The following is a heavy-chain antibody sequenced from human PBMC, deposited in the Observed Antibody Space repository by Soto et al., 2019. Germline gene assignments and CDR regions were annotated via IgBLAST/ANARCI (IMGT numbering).Heavy chain of an antibody. CDR3: AKFLSTTVTYYYYYGMDV. CDR1: GFTFSSCA. Sequence: EVQLLESGGGLVQPGGSLRLSCAASGFTFSSCAMSWVRQAPGKGLEWVSAISGSGGSTYYADSVKGRFTISRDNSKNTLYLQMNSLRAEDTAVYYCAKFLSTTVTYYYYYGMDVWGQGTTVTVSS. CDR2: ISGSGGST. D-gene: IGHD4-17*01. V-gene: IGHV3-23*01. J-gene: IGHJ6*02.